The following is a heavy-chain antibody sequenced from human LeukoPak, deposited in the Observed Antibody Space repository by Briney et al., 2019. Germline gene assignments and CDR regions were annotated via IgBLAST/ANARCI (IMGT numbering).Heavy chain of an antibody. Sequence: SETLSLTCTVSAGFVSNSNYYWGWIRQPPGKGLEWIGSIYYSGSTYYNPSLESRVTISVDTSKNQFSLKLSSVTAADTAVYYCARGRYYYDSSGYHFDYWGQGTLVTVSS. CDR3: ARGRYYYDSSGYHFDY. CDR2: IYYSGST. J-gene: IGHJ4*02. V-gene: IGHV4-39*07. CDR1: AGFVSNSNYY. D-gene: IGHD3-22*01.